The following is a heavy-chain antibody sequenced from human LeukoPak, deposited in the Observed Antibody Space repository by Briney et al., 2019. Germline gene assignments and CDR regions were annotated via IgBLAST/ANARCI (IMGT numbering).Heavy chain of an antibody. Sequence: PSETLSLTCTISGGFINSRGYYWGWIRQPPGRGLEWIGALYYTRTPFYNPSLKSRVAISTDTSQNQFSLKLTSVTAVDTAVYYCVRLTQAMYYDVFTHFDSWGQGTLVIVSS. CDR2: LYYTRTP. J-gene: IGHJ4*02. CDR1: GGFINSRGYY. CDR3: VRLTQAMYYDVFTHFDS. V-gene: IGHV4-39*01. D-gene: IGHD3-9*01.